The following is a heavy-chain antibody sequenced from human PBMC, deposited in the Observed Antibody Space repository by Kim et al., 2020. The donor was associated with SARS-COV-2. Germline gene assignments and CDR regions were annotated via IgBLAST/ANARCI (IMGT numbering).Heavy chain of an antibody. CDR3: ARHEDLDYYGVDV. CDR1: GASIRATTHY. V-gene: IGHV4-39*01. Sequence: SETLSLTCTVSGASIRATTHYWDWIRRPTGRGLEWIGSITYSGTTYYNPSLESRVTISVDTSKNQFSLKVNSMTAADTAMYYCARHEDLDYYGVDVWGQGTTVTVSS. CDR2: ITYSGTT. J-gene: IGHJ6*01. D-gene: IGHD2-15*01.